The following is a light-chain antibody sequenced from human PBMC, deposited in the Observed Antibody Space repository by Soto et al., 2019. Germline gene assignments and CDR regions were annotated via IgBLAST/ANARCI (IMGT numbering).Light chain of an antibody. J-gene: IGLJ1*01. CDR3: SSYTSSSTYV. Sequence: QSALTQPASVSGSPGPSITISCTGTSSDVGGYNYVSWYQQHPGKAPKLMIYEVSNRPSGVSNRFSGSKSDNTASLTISGLQAEDEADYYCSSYTSSSTYVFGTGTKLTVL. CDR1: SSDVGGYNY. V-gene: IGLV2-14*01. CDR2: EVS.